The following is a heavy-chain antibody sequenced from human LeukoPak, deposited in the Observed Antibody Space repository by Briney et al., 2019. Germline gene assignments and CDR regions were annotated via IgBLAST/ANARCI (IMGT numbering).Heavy chain of an antibody. CDR3: ATAGVSSGWDYYFDY. CDR1: GGSISSYY. CDR2: IYYSGST. Sequence: PSETLSLTCTVSGGSISSYYWSWIRQPPGKGLEWIGYIYYSGSTNYNPSLKSRVTISVDTSKNQFSLKLSSVTAADTAVYYCATAGVSSGWDYYFDYWGQGTLVTVSS. J-gene: IGHJ4*02. D-gene: IGHD6-19*01. V-gene: IGHV4-59*08.